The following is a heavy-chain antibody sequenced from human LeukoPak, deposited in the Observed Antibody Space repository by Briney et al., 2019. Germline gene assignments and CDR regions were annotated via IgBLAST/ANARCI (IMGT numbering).Heavy chain of an antibody. CDR1: GFNRCSYW. CDR3: AREPPAMWAFDI. D-gene: IGHD2-21*01. V-gene: IGHV3-7*01. CDR2: IKQDGREK. Sequence: GGSLRLSCAASGFNRCSYWMSWVRPAPGQGLEWVANIKQDGREKYYVDSVEGRFSISRDNSKNSLYPQMNSLRAEDTAVYYCAREPPAMWAFDIWGQGTMVTVSS. J-gene: IGHJ3*02.